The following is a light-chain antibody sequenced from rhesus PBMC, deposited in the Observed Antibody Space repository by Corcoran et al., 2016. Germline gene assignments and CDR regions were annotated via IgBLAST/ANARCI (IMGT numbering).Light chain of an antibody. Sequence: DIQMTQSPSSLSASVGDRVTITCRASQGMTNHVSCYQQKPGRAPKLLIYDASTWQSGVPSRFSGIGAGTEFTLTISSLQPEDFATYYCLQYDSDPRAFGQGTKVEIK. V-gene: IGKV1-43*02. J-gene: IGKJ1*01. CDR2: DAS. CDR3: LQYDSDPRA. CDR1: QGMTNH.